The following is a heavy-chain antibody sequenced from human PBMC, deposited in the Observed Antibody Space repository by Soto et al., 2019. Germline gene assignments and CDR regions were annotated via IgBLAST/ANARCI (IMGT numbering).Heavy chain of an antibody. D-gene: IGHD2-15*01. J-gene: IGHJ6*03. CDR1: GGSISSGGYY. Sequence: SETLSLTCTVSGGSISSGGYYWSWIRQHPGKGLEWIGYIYYSGSTYYNPSLKSRVTISVDTSKNQFSLKLSSVTAADTAVYYCARVVAATWSYMDVWGKGTTVTVSS. CDR3: ARVVAATWSYMDV. V-gene: IGHV4-31*03. CDR2: IYYSGST.